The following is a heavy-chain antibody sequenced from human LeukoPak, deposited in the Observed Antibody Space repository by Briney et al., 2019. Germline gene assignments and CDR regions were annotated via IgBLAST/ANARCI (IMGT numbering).Heavy chain of an antibody. CDR2: ISAYNGNT. Sequence: ASEKVSCKASGYTFTSYGISWVRQAPGQELEWMGWISAYNGNTNYAQKLQGRVTMTTDTSTSTAYMELRSLRSDDTAVYYCARGSSVYYGEGYYYYMDVWGEGTTVTVSS. J-gene: IGHJ6*03. CDR1: GYTFTSYG. CDR3: ARGSSVYYGEGYYYYMDV. V-gene: IGHV1-18*01. D-gene: IGHD4-17*01.